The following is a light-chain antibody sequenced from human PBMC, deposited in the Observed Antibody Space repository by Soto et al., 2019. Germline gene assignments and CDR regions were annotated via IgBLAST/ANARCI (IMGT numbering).Light chain of an antibody. V-gene: IGKV1-39*01. CDR1: QSISSY. CDR2: AAS. J-gene: IGKJ4*01. CDR3: QQSYSTPLT. Sequence: DIQMTQSPSSLSASVGDRVTITCRASQSISSYLNWYQQKPGKAPKLLIYAASSLQSGVPSRFSGSGSGTDFTLTITRLQPADFATYYCQQSYSTPLTFGGGTKVEIK.